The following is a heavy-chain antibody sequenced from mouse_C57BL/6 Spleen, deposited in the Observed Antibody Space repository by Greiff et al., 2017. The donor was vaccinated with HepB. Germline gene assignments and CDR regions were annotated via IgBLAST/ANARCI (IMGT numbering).Heavy chain of an antibody. J-gene: IGHJ4*01. V-gene: IGHV2-2*01. D-gene: IGHD1-1*02. CDR3: ATPYGVYAMDY. CDR2: IWSGGST. Sequence: VKLVESGPGLVQPSQSLSNTCTVSGFSLTSYGVHWVRQSPGKGLEWLGVIWSGGSTDYNAAFISRLSISKDNSKSQVFFKMNSLQADDTAIYYCATPYGVYAMDYWGQGTSVTVSS. CDR1: GFSLTSYG.